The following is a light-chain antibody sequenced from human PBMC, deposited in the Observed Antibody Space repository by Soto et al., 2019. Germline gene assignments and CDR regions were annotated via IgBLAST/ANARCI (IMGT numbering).Light chain of an antibody. CDR1: QSISRW. J-gene: IGKJ1*01. CDR2: DAS. Sequence: DIQMTQSPSPLSASVGDRVTITCRASQSISRWVAWYQQKPGKAPKVLIWDASSLQRGVPSRFSGSGSGTEFTLTISSLQPDDFATYYGQPYNGYATWTFGQGTKVESK. CDR3: QPYNGYATWT. V-gene: IGKV1-5*01.